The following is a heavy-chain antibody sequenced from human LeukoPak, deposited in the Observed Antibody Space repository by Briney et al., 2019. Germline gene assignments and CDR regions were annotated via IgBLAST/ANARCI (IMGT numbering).Heavy chain of an antibody. CDR3: ARRNDYYYFDY. V-gene: IGHV5-51*01. J-gene: IGHJ4*02. CDR2: IYPSDSEN. D-gene: IGHD5-12*01. Sequence: GESRKISCQGSGYSFTNYWIAWVRQMPGKGLEWMGNIYPSDSENRYSPSFEGQVTFPADKSIRTAYLQWSRLKASDTATYYCARRNDYYYFDYWGRGTLVTVP. CDR1: GYSFTNYW.